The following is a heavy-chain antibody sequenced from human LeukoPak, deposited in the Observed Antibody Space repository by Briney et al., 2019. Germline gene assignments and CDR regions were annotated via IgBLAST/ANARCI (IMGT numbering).Heavy chain of an antibody. V-gene: IGHV2-5*02. CDR3: ASSIWFGELSH. CDR2: IYWDDDK. J-gene: IGHJ4*02. D-gene: IGHD3-10*01. CDR1: GGSISTSNYY. Sequence: TLSLTCTVSGGSISTSNYYWGWIRQPPGKALEWLALIYWDDDKRYSPSLKSRLTITKDTSKNQVVLTMTNMDPVDTATYYCASSIWFGELSHWGQGTLVTVSS.